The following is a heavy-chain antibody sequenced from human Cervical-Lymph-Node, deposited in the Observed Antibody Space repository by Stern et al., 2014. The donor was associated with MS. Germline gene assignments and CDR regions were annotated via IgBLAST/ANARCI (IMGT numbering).Heavy chain of an antibody. V-gene: IGHV4-59*01. J-gene: IGHJ4*02. D-gene: IGHD3-10*01. CDR3: ARSSGLGSYYYFDC. Sequence: VQLEESGPGLVKPSETLSLNCTVSGGSTSGYYWSWIRQSPGKGLEWIGCIDYSGYTNSNPSLRSRVIISGDTSKNQFSLKLSSVTAADTAVYYCARSSGLGSYYYFDCWGQGTLVTVSS. CDR1: GGSTSGYY. CDR2: IDYSGYT.